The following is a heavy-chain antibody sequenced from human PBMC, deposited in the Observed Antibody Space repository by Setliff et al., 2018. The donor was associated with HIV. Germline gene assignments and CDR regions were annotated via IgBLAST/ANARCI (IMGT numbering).Heavy chain of an antibody. Sequence: ASVKVSCKASGGSFSSYAISWVRQAPGQGLEWMGRIIPLFGTENYAQKLQGRVTITADKFTTTAYMELSSLRSDDTAVYYCARGHSSSTNWFFDLWGRGTLVTVSS. CDR1: GGSFSSYA. V-gene: IGHV1-69*06. CDR3: ARGHSSSTNWFFDL. J-gene: IGHJ2*01. CDR2: IIPLFGTE. D-gene: IGHD6-6*01.